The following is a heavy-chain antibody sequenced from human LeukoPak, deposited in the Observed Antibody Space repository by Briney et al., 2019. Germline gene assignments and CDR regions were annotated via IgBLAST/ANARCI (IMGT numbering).Heavy chain of an antibody. D-gene: IGHD3-10*01. CDR3: ARTPMRRITMVRGVIPPLVGMDV. CDR2: ISWNSGSI. V-gene: IGHV3-9*01. J-gene: IGHJ6*02. CDR1: GFTFDDYA. Sequence: PGRSLRLSCAASGFTFDDYAMHWVRQAPGKGLEWVSGISWNSGSIGYADSVKGRFTISRDNAKNSLYLQMNGLRAEDTALYYCARTPMRRITMVRGVIPPLVGMDVWGQGTTVTVSS.